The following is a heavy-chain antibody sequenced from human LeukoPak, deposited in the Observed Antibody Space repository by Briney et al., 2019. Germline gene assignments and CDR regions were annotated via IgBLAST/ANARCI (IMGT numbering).Heavy chain of an antibody. CDR3: ARALVRGVTGRYYYGMDV. Sequence: PSETLSLTCTVSGGSISSYYWSWIRQPPGKGLEWIGYVYYGASTNYSPSLKSRVTISVDTSKNQFSLKLTSVTAADTAVYYCARALVRGVTGRYYYGMDVWGPRDHGHRLL. CDR1: GGSISSYY. CDR2: VYYGAST. V-gene: IGHV4-59*01. D-gene: IGHD3-10*01. J-gene: IGHJ6*01.